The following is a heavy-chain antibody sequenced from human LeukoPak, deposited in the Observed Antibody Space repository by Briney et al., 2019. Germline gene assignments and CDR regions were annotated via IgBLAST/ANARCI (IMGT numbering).Heavy chain of an antibody. J-gene: IGHJ4*02. CDR2: IYYIINT. Sequence: SETLSLTCTVSGASVGSAGYHWSWIRQPPGGGLEWIGYIYYIINTNYNPSLKSRVTMSVDPSKNQFSLKLNSVTAADTAVYYCARTQSQSGSYRYYFGYWGQGTLVTVSS. D-gene: IGHD1-26*01. CDR3: ARTQSQSGSYRYYFGY. V-gene: IGHV4-61*08. CDR1: GASVGSAGYH.